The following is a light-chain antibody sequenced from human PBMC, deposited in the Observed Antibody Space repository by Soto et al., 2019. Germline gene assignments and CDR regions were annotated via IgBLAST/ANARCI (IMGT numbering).Light chain of an antibody. CDR2: GTS. CDR3: QEYGVSRT. CDR1: QSVAGSY. V-gene: IGKV3-20*01. Sequence: EVVLTQSPVTLSLSPGETATLSCRASQSVAGSYLAWYQQKPGQAPRLLIYGTSSRATGIPDRFSGSGSGTDFTLTINRLDPEDFAIYYCQEYGVSRTFGRGTKVDIK. J-gene: IGKJ1*01.